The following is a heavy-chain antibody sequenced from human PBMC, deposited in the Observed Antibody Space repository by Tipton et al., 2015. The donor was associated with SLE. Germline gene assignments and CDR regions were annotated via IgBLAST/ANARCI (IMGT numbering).Heavy chain of an antibody. CDR3: YVPPTIEEYNYQVDV. V-gene: IGHV5-51*03. Sequence: QSGPEVKKPGESLKISCKGSGYSFTSCWIGWVRQMPGKGLEWMGIIYPGDSDTRYSPVVQGRVSISVDKSISTAYLEWSRLNASDAAMYFCYVPPTIEEYNYQVDVWGEGTTVTVSS. CDR2: IYPGDSDT. J-gene: IGHJ6*03. CDR1: GYSFTSCW. D-gene: IGHD2-2*02.